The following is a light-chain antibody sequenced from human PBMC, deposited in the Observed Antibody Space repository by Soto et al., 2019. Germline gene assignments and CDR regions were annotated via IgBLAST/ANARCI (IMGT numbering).Light chain of an antibody. J-gene: IGKJ2*01. V-gene: IGKV3-20*01. Sequence: EIVLTQSPGTLSLSPGERATLSCRASQSVSSSYLAWYQQKPGQAPTLLIYGASSRTTGIPDRFSGSGSGTHFTLTISRLEPEDFAVYYCQQYGSYPPMNTVGQGTKLEIK. CDR3: QQYGSYPPMNT. CDR2: GAS. CDR1: QSVSSSY.